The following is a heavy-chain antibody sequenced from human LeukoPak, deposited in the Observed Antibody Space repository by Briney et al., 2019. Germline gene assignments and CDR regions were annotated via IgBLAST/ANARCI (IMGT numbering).Heavy chain of an antibody. J-gene: IGHJ4*02. D-gene: IGHD3-10*01. CDR1: GGSFSGYY. CDR2: INHSGST. Sequence: PSETLSLTCAVYGGSFSGYYWSWIRQPPGEGLEWIGEINHSGSTNYNPSLKSRVTISVDTSKNQFSLKLSSVTAADTAVYYCARGSDGSGSYFFDYWGQGTLVTVSS. V-gene: IGHV4-34*01. CDR3: ARGSDGSGSYFFDY.